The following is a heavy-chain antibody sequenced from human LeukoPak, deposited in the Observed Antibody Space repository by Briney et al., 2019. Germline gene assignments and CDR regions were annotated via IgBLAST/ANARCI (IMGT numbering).Heavy chain of an antibody. V-gene: IGHV3-7*01. CDR2: IRKDGSDI. J-gene: IGHJ4*02. D-gene: IGHD5-18*01. CDR3: AREGTVMVQDY. CDR1: GFTFSTYW. Sequence: GGSLRLSCAASGFTFSTYWMSWVRQAPGKGLEWVANIRKDGSDIHYVDSVKGRFTISRDNAKNSLYLQMNSLRAEDTAVYYCAREGTVMVQDYWGQGTLVTVSS.